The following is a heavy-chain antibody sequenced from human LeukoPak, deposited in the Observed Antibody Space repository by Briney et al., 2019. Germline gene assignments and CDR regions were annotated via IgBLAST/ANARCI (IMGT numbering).Heavy chain of an antibody. V-gene: IGHV4-39*01. Sequence: SETLSLTCTVSGDSVSSTGYYWGWIRQPPGKGLEWIGTIYYSGSTYYNPSLKSRVTMSEDTSRNQFSLRLSSVNAADTAVYFWAKGGAPSSHGSGFIVFDVGGKGKRVPV. CDR1: GDSVSSTGYY. CDR2: IYYSGST. CDR3: AKGGAPSSHGSGFIVFDV. D-gene: IGHD3-22*01. J-gene: IGHJ3*01.